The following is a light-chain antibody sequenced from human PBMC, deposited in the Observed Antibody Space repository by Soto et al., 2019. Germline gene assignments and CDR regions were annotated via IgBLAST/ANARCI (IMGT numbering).Light chain of an antibody. J-gene: IGKJ4*01. CDR1: QSVSTY. CDR3: QHRRHWPWGAT. CDR2: DAS. V-gene: IGKV3-11*01. Sequence: EVVLTQSPATLSLSPGERATLSCRASQSVSTYLAWYQHKPGQAPRLLIYDASNRATGTPARFSGGGSGTDITLTISSLAPEDLAVYFCQHRRHWPWGATFGGGTKVEIK.